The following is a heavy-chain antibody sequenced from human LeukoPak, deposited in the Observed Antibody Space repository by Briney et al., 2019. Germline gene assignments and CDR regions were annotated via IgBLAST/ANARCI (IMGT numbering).Heavy chain of an antibody. Sequence: PSETLSLTCTVSGYSISSGYYWGWIRQPPGKGLEWIGSIYHSGSTYYNPSLKSRVTISVDTSKNQFSLKLGSVTAADTAVYCCARDGDFWSGYYSRTYYFDYWGQGTLVTVSS. CDR3: ARDGDFWSGYYSRTYYFDY. CDR2: IYHSGST. J-gene: IGHJ4*02. CDR1: GYSISSGYY. D-gene: IGHD3-3*01. V-gene: IGHV4-38-2*02.